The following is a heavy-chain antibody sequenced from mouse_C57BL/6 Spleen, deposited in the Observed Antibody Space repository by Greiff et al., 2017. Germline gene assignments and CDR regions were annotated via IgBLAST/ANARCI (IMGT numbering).Heavy chain of an antibody. V-gene: IGHV5-6*02. CDR3: ARHKNGSSYWYFDV. J-gene: IGHJ1*03. CDR2: ISSGGSYT. CDR1: GFTFSSYG. Sequence: DVMLVESGGDLVKPGGSLKLSCAASGFTFSSYGMSWVRQTPDKRLEWVATISSGGSYTYYPDSVKGRFTISRDNAKNTLYLQMSSLKSEDTAMYYCARHKNGSSYWYFDVWGTGTTVTVSS. D-gene: IGHD1-1*01.